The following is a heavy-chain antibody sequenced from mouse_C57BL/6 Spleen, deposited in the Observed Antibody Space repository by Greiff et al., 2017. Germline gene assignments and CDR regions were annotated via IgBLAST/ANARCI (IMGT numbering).Heavy chain of an antibody. V-gene: IGHV5-12*01. CDR3: ARGDYYGSSYEGWFAY. Sequence: EVQLQQSGGGLVQPGGSLKLSCAASGFTFSDYYMYWVRQTPEKRLEWVAYISNGGGSTYYPDTVKGRFTISRDNAKNTLYLQMSRLKSEDTAMYYCARGDYYGSSYEGWFAYWGQGTLVTVSA. CDR2: ISNGGGST. D-gene: IGHD1-1*01. J-gene: IGHJ3*01. CDR1: GFTFSDYY.